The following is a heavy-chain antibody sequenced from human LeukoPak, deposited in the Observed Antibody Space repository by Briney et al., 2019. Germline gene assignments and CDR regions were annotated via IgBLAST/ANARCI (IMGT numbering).Heavy chain of an antibody. CDR2: ISSSGNTI. V-gene: IGHV3-48*03. J-gene: IGHJ6*03. D-gene: IGHD2-2*02. CDR1: GFTFSSYE. Sequence: GSLRLSCAASGFTFSSYEMNWVRQAPGKGLEWVSHISSSGNTIHYAYSVKGRFTVSRDNAKNKVYLQMNSLRDEDTAVYYCAKGYCSSTSCYNYYYYMDVWGKGTTVTVSS. CDR3: AKGYCSSTSCYNYYYYMDV.